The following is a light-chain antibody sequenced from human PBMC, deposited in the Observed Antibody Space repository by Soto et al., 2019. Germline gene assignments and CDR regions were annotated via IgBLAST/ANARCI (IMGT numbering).Light chain of an antibody. CDR1: QGISSS. Sequence: AIRMTQSPSSVSASTGDRVTITCRASQGISSSLAWYQQKPGKAPNLLIFGASTLQSGVTSKISGSGSGTDFTLTISCLQSEDFATYFCQQYYDYPLTFGPGTKVDVK. CDR3: QQYYDYPLT. J-gene: IGKJ3*01. CDR2: GAS. V-gene: IGKV1-8*01.